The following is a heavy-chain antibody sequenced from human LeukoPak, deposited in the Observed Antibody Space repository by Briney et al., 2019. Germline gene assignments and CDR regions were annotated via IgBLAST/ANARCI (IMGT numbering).Heavy chain of an antibody. CDR2: MNPNSANT. Sequence: GASVKVSCKASGYTFTSYDINWVRQATGQGLEWMGWMNPNSANTGYAQKFQGRVTMTTDTSTTTVYMELRSLRSDDTAVYYCARDNIGFDYWGQGSLVTVSS. J-gene: IGHJ4*02. V-gene: IGHV1-8*02. D-gene: IGHD5-12*01. CDR3: ARDNIGFDY. CDR1: GYTFTSYD.